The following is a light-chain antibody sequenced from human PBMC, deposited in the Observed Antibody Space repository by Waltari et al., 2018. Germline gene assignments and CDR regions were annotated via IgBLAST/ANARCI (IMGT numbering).Light chain of an antibody. CDR3: LVWHSTTDHHGV. V-gene: IGLV3-21*04. CDR2: YDS. Sequence: SYVVTQSPSVSVAPGETARITCGGDNLGSTRVHWYQQRPGQAPVLVISYDSDRPSGIPERFSGSNAGNTATLTISWVEADDEADYYCLVWHSTTDHHGVFGGGTKLTVL. CDR1: NLGSTR. J-gene: IGLJ2*01.